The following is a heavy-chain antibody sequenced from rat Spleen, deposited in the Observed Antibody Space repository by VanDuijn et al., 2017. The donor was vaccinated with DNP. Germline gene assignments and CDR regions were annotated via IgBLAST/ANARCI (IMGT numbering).Heavy chain of an antibody. CDR2: IIYDGSST. CDR3: ARQGITPFAY. J-gene: IGHJ3*01. CDR1: GFTFRDYA. D-gene: IGHD1-4*01. V-gene: IGHV5-17*01. Sequence: EVQLVESDGGLVQPGRSLKLSCVASGFTFRDYAMAWVRQAPKKGLEWVATIIYDGSSTYYRDSVKGRFTVSRDNAKSTLYLQMDSLRSEDTATYYCARQGITPFAYWGQGTLVTVSS.